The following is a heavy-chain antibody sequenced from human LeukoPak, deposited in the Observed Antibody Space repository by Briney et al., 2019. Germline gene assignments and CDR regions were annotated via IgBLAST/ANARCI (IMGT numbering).Heavy chain of an antibody. J-gene: IGHJ5*02. V-gene: IGHV3-7*01. CDR1: GFTFSSYW. D-gene: IGHD3-22*01. Sequence: GGSLRLSCAASGFTFSSYWMSWVRQAPGKGLEWVANIKQDGSEKYYVDSVKGRFTISRDNAKNTVYLQMNSLRAEDTAVYYCARVLSGSWDWFDPWGQGTLVTVSS. CDR2: IKQDGSEK. CDR3: ARVLSGSWDWFDP.